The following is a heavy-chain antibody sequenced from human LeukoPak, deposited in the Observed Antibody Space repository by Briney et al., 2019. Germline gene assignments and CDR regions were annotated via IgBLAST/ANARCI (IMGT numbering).Heavy chain of an antibody. J-gene: IGHJ4*02. V-gene: IGHV1-8*01. Sequence: ASVKVSCKASGYTFTSYDINWVRQATGQGLEWMGWMNPNSGNTGYAQKFQGRVTITADESTSTAYMELSSLRSEDTAVYYCARGAKPPGYSSSWSEVWHFDYWGQGTLVTVSS. D-gene: IGHD6-13*01. CDR1: GYTFTSYD. CDR3: ARGAKPPGYSSSWSEVWHFDY. CDR2: MNPNSGNT.